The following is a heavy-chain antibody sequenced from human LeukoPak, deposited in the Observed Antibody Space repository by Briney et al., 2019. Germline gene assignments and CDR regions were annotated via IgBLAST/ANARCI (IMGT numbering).Heavy chain of an antibody. Sequence: PSETLSLTCTVSGGSISSYYWSWIRQPPGKGLEWIGYIYYSGSTNYSPSLKSRVTISVDTSVNQFSLKLSSVTAADTAVYYCARLPGGYFDLWGRGTLVTVSS. J-gene: IGHJ2*01. V-gene: IGHV4-59*08. CDR3: ARLPGGYFDL. CDR2: IYYSGST. CDR1: GGSISSYY. D-gene: IGHD3-10*01.